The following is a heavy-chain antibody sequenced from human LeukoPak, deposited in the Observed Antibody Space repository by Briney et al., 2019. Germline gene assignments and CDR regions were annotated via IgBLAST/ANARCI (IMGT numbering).Heavy chain of an antibody. D-gene: IGHD3-10*01. CDR3: ATCGFGDSYYYYGMDV. CDR1: GYTLTELS. V-gene: IGHV1-24*01. Sequence: ASVKVSCKVSGYTLTELSMHWVRQAPGKGLEWMGGFDPEDGETIYAQKFQGRVTMTEDTSTDTAYMELSSLRSEDTAVYYCATCGFGDSYYYYGMDVWGQGTTVTVSS. CDR2: FDPEDGET. J-gene: IGHJ6*02.